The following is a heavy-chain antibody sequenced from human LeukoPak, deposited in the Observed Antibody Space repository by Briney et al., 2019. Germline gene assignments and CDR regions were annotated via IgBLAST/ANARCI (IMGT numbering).Heavy chain of an antibody. V-gene: IGHV3-21*01. J-gene: IGHJ3*02. D-gene: IGHD3-22*01. CDR1: GFTFSSYS. CDR3: ARTGRGDYYDSSGPTPFDI. Sequence: PGGSLRLSCAASGFTFSSYSMNWVRQAPGKGLEWVSSISSSSSYIYYADSVKGRFTISRDNAKNSLYLQMNSLRAEDTAVYYCARTGRGDYYDSSGPTPFDIWGQGTMVTVSS. CDR2: ISSSSSYI.